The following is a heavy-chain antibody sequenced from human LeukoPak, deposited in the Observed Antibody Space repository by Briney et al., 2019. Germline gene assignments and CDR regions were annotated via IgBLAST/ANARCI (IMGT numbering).Heavy chain of an antibody. Sequence: SETLSLTCAVYGGSFSSYYWSWIRQSPGKGLEWIAEINHRGDTNYNPSVKSRVTISVDTSKNQFSLKVTSLTAADTAVYYCARGPTISETGYFDYWDQGTLVTVSS. J-gene: IGHJ4*03. CDR3: ARGPTISETGYFDY. CDR2: INHRGDT. CDR1: GGSFSSYY. D-gene: IGHD1-1*01. V-gene: IGHV4-34*01.